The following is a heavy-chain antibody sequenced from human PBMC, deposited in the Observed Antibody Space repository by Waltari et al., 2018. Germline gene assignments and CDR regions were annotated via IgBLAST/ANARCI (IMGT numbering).Heavy chain of an antibody. CDR1: GFTFSSSS. J-gene: IGHJ4*02. CDR3: ARDRLEWLGYYFDY. V-gene: IGHV3-21*01. D-gene: IGHD3-3*01. CDR2: ISSSSSYI. Sequence: EVQLVESGGGLVKPGGSLRLSCAASGFTFSSSSMTWVRQAPGKGLEWVSSISSSSSYIYYADSVKGRFTISRDNAKNSLYLQMNSLRAEDTAVYYCARDRLEWLGYYFDYWGQGTLVTVSS.